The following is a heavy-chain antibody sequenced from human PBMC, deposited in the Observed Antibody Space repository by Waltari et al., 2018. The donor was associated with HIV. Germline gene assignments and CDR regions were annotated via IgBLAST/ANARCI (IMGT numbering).Heavy chain of an antibody. V-gene: IGHV4-31*03. D-gene: IGHD2-15*01. CDR2: IYYSGST. CDR3: ARALVVVAANHDAYFDY. CDR1: GGSISSGGYY. J-gene: IGHJ4*02. Sequence: PGLVKPSQTLSLTCTVSGGSISSGGYYWSWIRQHPGKGLEWIGYIYYSGSTYYNPSLKSRVTISVDTSKNQFSLKLSSVTAADTAVYYCARALVVVAANHDAYFDYWGQGTLVTVSS.